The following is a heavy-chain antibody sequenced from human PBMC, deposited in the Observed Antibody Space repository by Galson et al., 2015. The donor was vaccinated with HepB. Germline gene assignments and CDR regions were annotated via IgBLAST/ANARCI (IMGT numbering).Heavy chain of an antibody. J-gene: IGHJ5*02. Sequence: SLRLSCAASGFTFSNFALSWVRQAPGKGLEWISVIGGSSGTTYYADSVKGRFTISRDNSKNTLYLQMNSLRAEDTAVYFCARSSGNNYRYFFKSWGQGTLVTVS. CDR1: GFTFSNFA. D-gene: IGHD1-26*01. V-gene: IGHV3-23*01. CDR3: ARSSGNNYRYFFKS. CDR2: IGGSSGTT.